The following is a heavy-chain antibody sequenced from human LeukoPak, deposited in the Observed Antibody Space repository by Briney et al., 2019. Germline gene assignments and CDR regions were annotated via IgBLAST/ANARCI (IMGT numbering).Heavy chain of an antibody. CDR3: AKGRANATVTTGDH. V-gene: IGHV3-23*01. D-gene: IGHD4-17*01. Sequence: PGGSLRLSCAASGYTFSSYAMSWVRQAPGQGLEWVSSISASGGSTHYAESVQGRFTISRDNSNTTAYLEMNSLRADDTAVYYCAKGRANATVTTGDHWGQGTLATVSS. J-gene: IGHJ4*02. CDR1: GYTFSSYA. CDR2: ISASGGST.